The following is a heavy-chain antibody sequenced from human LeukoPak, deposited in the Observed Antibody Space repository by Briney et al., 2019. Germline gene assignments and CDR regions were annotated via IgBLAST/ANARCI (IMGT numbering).Heavy chain of an antibody. CDR1: GGSINNYW. J-gene: IGHJ4*02. CDR3: ARVGEGYSSGLGY. D-gene: IGHD6-19*01. Sequence: SETLSLTCSVSGGSINNYWWNWIRQPPGKGLEWIGYIYYSGSTSYNPSLKSRLTISVDTSLNQFSLKLNSVTAADTAVYYCARVGEGYSSGLGYWGQGTLVTVSS. CDR2: IYYSGST. V-gene: IGHV4-59*12.